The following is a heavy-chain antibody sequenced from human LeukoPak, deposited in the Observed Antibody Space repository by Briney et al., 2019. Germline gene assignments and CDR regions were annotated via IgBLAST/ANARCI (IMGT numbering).Heavy chain of an antibody. CDR2: ISAYNGDT. CDR1: GYTFTGYY. Sequence: GASVKVSCKASGYTFTGYYIHWVRQAPGQGLEWMGWISAYNGDTNYAQKLQGRVTMTTDTSTSTAYMELRSLRSDDTAVYYCARGSGRPNSYYYYMDVWGKGTTVTISS. CDR3: ARGSGRPNSYYYYMDV. V-gene: IGHV1-18*04. D-gene: IGHD3-10*01. J-gene: IGHJ6*03.